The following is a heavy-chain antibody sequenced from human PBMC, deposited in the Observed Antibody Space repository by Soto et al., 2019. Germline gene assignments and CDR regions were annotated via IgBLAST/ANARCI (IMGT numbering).Heavy chain of an antibody. Sequence: GGSLRLSCAASGFTFSSYGMHWVRQAPGKGLEWVAVIWYDGSNKYYADSVKGRFTISRDNSKNTLYLQMNSLRAEDTAVYYCASEYGDYAAFGYWGQGTLVTVSS. CDR2: IWYDGSNK. CDR1: GFTFSSYG. V-gene: IGHV3-33*01. CDR3: ASEYGDYAAFGY. J-gene: IGHJ4*02. D-gene: IGHD4-17*01.